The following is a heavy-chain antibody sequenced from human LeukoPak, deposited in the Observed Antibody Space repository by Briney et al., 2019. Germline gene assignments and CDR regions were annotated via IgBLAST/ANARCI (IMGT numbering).Heavy chain of an antibody. CDR3: ARIGGTGTWYAFDI. CDR2: INPNSGGT. J-gene: IGHJ3*02. Sequence: GASVKVSCKASGYTFTGYYMHWVRQAPGQGLEWMGWINPNSGGTNYAQKFQGRVTMTRDTSISTAYMELSRLRSDDTAVYYCARIGGTGTWYAFDIWGQGTMVTVSS. V-gene: IGHV1-2*02. CDR1: GYTFTGYY. D-gene: IGHD1-1*01.